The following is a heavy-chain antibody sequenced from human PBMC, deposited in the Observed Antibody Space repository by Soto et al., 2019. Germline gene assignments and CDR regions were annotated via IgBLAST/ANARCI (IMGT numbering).Heavy chain of an antibody. CDR2: ISAYNGNT. CDR3: AREGYRITGTDPNYYYYGMDV. D-gene: IGHD1-20*01. Sequence: GASVKVSCKASGYTFTSYGISWARQAPGQGLEWMGWISAYNGNTNYAQKLQGRVTMTTDTSTSTAYMELRSLRSDDTAVYYCAREGYRITGTDPNYYYYGMDVWGQGTTVNAP. CDR1: GYTFTSYG. J-gene: IGHJ6*02. V-gene: IGHV1-18*01.